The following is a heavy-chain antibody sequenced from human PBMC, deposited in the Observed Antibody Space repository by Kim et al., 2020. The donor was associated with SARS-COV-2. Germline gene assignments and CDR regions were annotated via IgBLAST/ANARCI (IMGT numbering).Heavy chain of an antibody. CDR1: GFTFGDYA. Sequence: GGSLRLSCAASGFTFGDYAMHWVRQAPGKGLEWVSGISWNSGSIGYADSVKGRFTISRDNAKNSLYLQMNSLRAEDTALYYCAKGPRGYCSSTSCYIAEDYYYYMDVWGKGTTVTVSS. V-gene: IGHV3-9*01. CDR3: AKGPRGYCSSTSCYIAEDYYYYMDV. D-gene: IGHD2-2*02. CDR2: ISWNSGSI. J-gene: IGHJ6*03.